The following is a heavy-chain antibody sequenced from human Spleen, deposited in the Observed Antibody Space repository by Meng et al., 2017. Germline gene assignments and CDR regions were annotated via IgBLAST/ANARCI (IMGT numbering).Heavy chain of an antibody. CDR2: IRTTGNTYAT. J-gene: IGHJ3*02. D-gene: IGHD1-14*01. V-gene: IGHV3-73*01. Sequence: GESLKISCVGSGSIFSHSDVHWVRQASGKGLEWVGRIRTTGNTYATTYSASVRGRFRISRDNSRNTAFLQMDGLKTEDTALYYCTIYNNGHIWDQGTLVTVSS. CDR3: TIYNNGHI. CDR1: GSIFSHSD.